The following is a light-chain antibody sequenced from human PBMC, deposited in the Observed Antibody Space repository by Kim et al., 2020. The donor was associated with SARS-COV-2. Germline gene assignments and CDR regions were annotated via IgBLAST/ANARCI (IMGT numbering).Light chain of an antibody. Sequence: EIVLTQSPGTLSLSPGERATLSCRASQTVTSNYLAWYQQKPGQAPRLLIYGASSRATGIPDRFSGSGSGTDFTLTISRLEPEDFAVYYWQQDGTPPTFGQGTKVDIK. CDR3: QQDGTPPT. CDR2: GAS. J-gene: IGKJ1*01. V-gene: IGKV3-20*01. CDR1: QTVTSNY.